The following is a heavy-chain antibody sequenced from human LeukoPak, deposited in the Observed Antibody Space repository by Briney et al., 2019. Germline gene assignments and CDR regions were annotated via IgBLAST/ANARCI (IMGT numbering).Heavy chain of an antibody. CDR2: MNPNSGNT. J-gene: IGHJ4*02. Sequence: ASVKVSCKPSGYTFASYDINWVRQGTGQGLEWMGWMNPNSGNTIYAQRFQGRVTMTRNTSISTAYMDLSSLRSEDTAVHYCARGYHDSSGYHFDYWGQGTLVTVSS. CDR1: GYTFASYD. CDR3: ARGYHDSSGYHFDY. V-gene: IGHV1-8*01. D-gene: IGHD3-22*01.